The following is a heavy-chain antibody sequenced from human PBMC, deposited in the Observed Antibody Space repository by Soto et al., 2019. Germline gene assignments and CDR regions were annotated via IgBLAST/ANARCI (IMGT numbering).Heavy chain of an antibody. CDR2: IYHSGST. J-gene: IGHJ4*02. CDR1: GGSISSRNW. V-gene: IGHV4-4*02. D-gene: IGHD6-13*01. CDR3: ASHGYSSSWYKDY. Sequence: SETLSLTCAVSGGSISSRNWWSWVRQPPGKGLEWIGEIYHSGSTNYNPSLKSRATISLDKSKNQFSLKLRSVTAADTAVYYCASHGYSSSWYKDYWGQGTLVTVSS.